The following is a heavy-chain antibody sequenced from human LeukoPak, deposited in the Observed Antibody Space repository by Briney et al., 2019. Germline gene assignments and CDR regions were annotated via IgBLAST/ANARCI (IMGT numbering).Heavy chain of an antibody. CDR1: GASIRSGDYY. CDR2: IYYSGST. Sequence: SQTLSLTCTVSGASIRSGDYYWSWIRQPPGKGLEWIGYIYYSGSTFYNPSLKSRIIMSQDTSKNQFSLKLSSVTAADTAVYYCARKAGSGYDYWGQGTLVTVSS. CDR3: ARKAGSGYDY. D-gene: IGHD5-12*01. J-gene: IGHJ4*02. V-gene: IGHV4-30-4*01.